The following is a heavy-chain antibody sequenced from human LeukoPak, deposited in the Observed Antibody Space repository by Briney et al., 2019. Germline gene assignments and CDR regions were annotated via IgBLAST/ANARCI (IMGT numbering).Heavy chain of an antibody. CDR3: GSGTGYYFDY. CDR2: IYYSGST. Sequence: SETLSLTCTVSGGSISSGGYYWSWIRQHPGKGLEWIGYIYYSGSTYYNPSLKSRVTISVDTSKNQFSLKLSSVTAADTAVYYWGSGTGYYFDYWGQGTLVTVSS. CDR1: GGSISSGGYY. V-gene: IGHV4-31*03. J-gene: IGHJ4*02. D-gene: IGHD1-14*01.